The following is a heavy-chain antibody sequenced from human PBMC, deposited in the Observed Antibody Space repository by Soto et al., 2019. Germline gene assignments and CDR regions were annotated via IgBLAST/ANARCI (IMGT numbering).Heavy chain of an antibody. J-gene: IGHJ6*02. Sequence: SETLSLTCTVSGGSISSYYWSWIRQPPGKGLEWIGYIYYSGSTNYNPSLKSRVTISVDTSKNQFSLKLSSVTAADTAVYYCARRGKGNYEGHYGMDVWGQGTTVTVSS. CDR3: ARRGKGNYEGHYGMDV. CDR1: GGSISSYY. D-gene: IGHD4-4*01. V-gene: IGHV4-59*01. CDR2: IYYSGST.